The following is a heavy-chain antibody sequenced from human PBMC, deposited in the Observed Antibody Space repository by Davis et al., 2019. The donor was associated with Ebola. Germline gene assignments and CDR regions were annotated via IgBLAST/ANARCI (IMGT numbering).Heavy chain of an antibody. CDR1: GFTFSSYA. Sequence: GESLKTPCAASGFTFSSYAMHWVRQAPGKGLEWVAVISYDGSNKYYADSVKGRFTISRDNSKNTLYLQMNSLRAEDTAVYYCAREGRWLQESRSFDYWGQGTLVTVSS. J-gene: IGHJ4*02. D-gene: IGHD5-24*01. CDR2: ISYDGSNK. CDR3: AREGRWLQESRSFDY. V-gene: IGHV3-30*03.